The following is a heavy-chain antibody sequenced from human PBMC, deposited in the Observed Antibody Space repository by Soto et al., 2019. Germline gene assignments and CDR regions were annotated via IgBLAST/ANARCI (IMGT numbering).Heavy chain of an antibody. CDR2: IYHGGTT. J-gene: IGHJ4*02. Sequence: LSLTCSVSGGSIDSAGSYWSWIRQIPGRGLEWIGHIYHGGTTDYNPSLKSRITMSVDTSKNQFSLELNSVTAADTAVYYCARYCSGSTCYDRIDYWGQGTQVT. V-gene: IGHV4-31*03. D-gene: IGHD2-15*01. CDR1: GGSIDSAGSY. CDR3: ARYCSGSTCYDRIDY.